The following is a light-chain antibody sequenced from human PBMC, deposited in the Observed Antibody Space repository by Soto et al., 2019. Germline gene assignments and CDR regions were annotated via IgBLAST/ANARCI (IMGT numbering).Light chain of an antibody. V-gene: IGLV1-40*01. J-gene: IGLJ1*01. CDR3: SSYTSSSSLYV. CDR2: GNN. CDR1: SSNIGANYD. Sequence: QSVLTQPPSVSGAPGQRVTISCTGSSSNIGANYDVHWYQQRPGTAPKLPIFGNNNRPSGVPDRFSGSKSGTSASLAITGLQAEDDADYYCSSYTSSSSLYVFGTGTKVTVL.